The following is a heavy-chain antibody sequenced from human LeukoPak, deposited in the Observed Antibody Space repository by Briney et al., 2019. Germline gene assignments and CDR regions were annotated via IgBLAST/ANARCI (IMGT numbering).Heavy chain of an antibody. CDR3: TRHETISHVFDI. V-gene: IGHV3-73*01. D-gene: IGHD3-3*01. Sequence: PGGSLRLSCAASGFVFSGSAMHWVRQASGKGLEWVGRIRSKGNNYATAYAASVKGRFTISRDDSKDTAYLQVNSLKTEDTAVYYCTRHETISHVFDIWGQGTMVTVSS. J-gene: IGHJ3*02. CDR2: IRSKGNNYAT. CDR1: GFVFSGSA.